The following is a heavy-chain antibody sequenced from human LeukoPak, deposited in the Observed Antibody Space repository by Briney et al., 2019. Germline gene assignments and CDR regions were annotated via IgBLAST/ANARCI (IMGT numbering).Heavy chain of an antibody. CDR1: GDSISSYY. CDR3: ARSYYDFWSGPFDP. V-gene: IGHV4-59*01. Sequence: SETLSLTCTVSGDSISSYYWSWTRQPPGKGLEWIGYIYYSGSTNYNPSLKSRVTISVDTSKNQFSLKLSSVTAADTAVYYCARSYYDFWSGPFDPWGQGTLVTVSS. D-gene: IGHD3-3*01. J-gene: IGHJ5*02. CDR2: IYYSGST.